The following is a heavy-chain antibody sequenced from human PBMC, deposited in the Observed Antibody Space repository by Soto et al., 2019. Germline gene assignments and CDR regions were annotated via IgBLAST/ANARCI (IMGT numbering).Heavy chain of an antibody. CDR1: GFTFSSYG. J-gene: IGHJ6*02. Sequence: GGSLRLSCAASGFTFSSYGMHWVRQAPGKGLEWVAVIWYDGSNKYYADSVKGRFTISRDNSKNTLYLQMDSLRAEDTAVYYCARERGTMVRGVIIRGGDYYSGMDVWGQGTTVTVYS. CDR3: ARERGTMVRGVIIRGGDYYSGMDV. CDR2: IWYDGSNK. V-gene: IGHV3-33*01. D-gene: IGHD3-10*01.